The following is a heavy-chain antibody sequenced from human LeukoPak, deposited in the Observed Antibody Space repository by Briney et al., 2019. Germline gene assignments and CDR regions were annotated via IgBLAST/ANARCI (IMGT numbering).Heavy chain of an antibody. Sequence: ASVKVSCKASGYTFIGYYMHWVRQAPGQGLEWMGWINANSGDSNSAEKFQGRVTMTTDTSISTIYMELSGLTSDDTAMYYCARPPTDWLRWAWGALDVWGQGTMVTVSS. J-gene: IGHJ3*01. CDR3: ARPPTDWLRWAWGALDV. V-gene: IGHV1-2*02. CDR2: INANSGDS. D-gene: IGHD5-12*01. CDR1: GYTFIGYY.